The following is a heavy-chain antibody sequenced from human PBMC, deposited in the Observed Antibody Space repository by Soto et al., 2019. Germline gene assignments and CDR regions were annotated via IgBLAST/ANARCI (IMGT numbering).Heavy chain of an antibody. D-gene: IGHD6-6*01. V-gene: IGHV5-51*01. CDR3: ARLDLSSSSPYYYYGMDV. Sequence: GESLKISCKGSGYSFTSYWIGWVRQMPGKGLEWMGIIYPGDSDTRYSPSFQGQVTISANKSISTAYLQWSSLKASDTAMYYCARLDLSSSSPYYYYGMDVWGQGTTVTVSS. CDR2: IYPGDSDT. J-gene: IGHJ6*02. CDR1: GYSFTSYW.